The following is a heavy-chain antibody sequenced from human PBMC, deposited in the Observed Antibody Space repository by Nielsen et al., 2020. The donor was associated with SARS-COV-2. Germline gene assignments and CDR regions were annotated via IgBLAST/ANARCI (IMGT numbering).Heavy chain of an antibody. CDR3: ARDKVAVPAPNTSYYYYGMDV. D-gene: IGHD2-2*01. CDR2: ISSSGSTI. CDR1: GFTFSDYY. J-gene: IGHJ6*02. V-gene: IGHV3-11*04. Sequence: GESLKISCAASGFTFSDYYMSWIRQAPGKGLEWVSYISSSGSTIYYADSVKGRFTISRDNAKNSLYLQMNSLRAEDTAVYYCARDKVAVPAPNTSYYYYGMDVWGQGTTVTVSS.